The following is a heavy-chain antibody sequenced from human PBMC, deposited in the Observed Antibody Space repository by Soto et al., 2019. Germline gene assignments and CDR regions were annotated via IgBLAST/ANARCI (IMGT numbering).Heavy chain of an antibody. V-gene: IGHV2-5*02. CDR2: IYWDDDK. CDR3: ALSYFDWLLLKAFDI. J-gene: IGHJ3*02. Sequence: QITLKESGPTLVKPTQTLTLTCTFSGFSLSTSGVGVGWIRQPPGKALEWLALIYWDDDKRYSPSLKSRLTSTKDTSKYRVVLTMTNMDPVDTATYYCALSYFDWLLLKAFDIWGRGTMVTVSS. D-gene: IGHD3-9*01. CDR1: GFSLSTSGVG.